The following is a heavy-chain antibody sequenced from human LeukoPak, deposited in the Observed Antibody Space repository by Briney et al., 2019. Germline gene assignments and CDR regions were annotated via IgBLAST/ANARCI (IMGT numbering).Heavy chain of an antibody. D-gene: IGHD6-13*01. V-gene: IGHV4-39*01. CDR3: ARQISWYCAFDI. J-gene: IGHJ3*02. CDR1: GGSISSSSYY. Sequence: KASETLSLTCTVSGGSISSSSYYWGWIRQPPGKGLEWIGSIYYSGSTYYNPSLKSRVTISVDTSKNQFSLKLSSVTAADTAVYYCARQISWYCAFDIWGQGTMVTVSS. CDR2: IYYSGST.